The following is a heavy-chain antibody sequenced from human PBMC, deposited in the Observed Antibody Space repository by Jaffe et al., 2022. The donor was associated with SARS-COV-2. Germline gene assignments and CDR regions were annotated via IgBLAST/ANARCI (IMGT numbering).Heavy chain of an antibody. CDR1: GGSISSDC. CDR3: ARGVAFDWLSPQRQGYFDL. Sequence: QVQLQESGPEVVKPSETLSLTCSVSGGSISSDCWSWIRQPPGKGLEWIGYIHYSGSTNYNPSLKGRVTISIGVSKDQFSLKLSSVTAADTAIYYCARGVAFDWLSPQRQGYFDLWGRGTLVTVSS. J-gene: IGHJ2*01. D-gene: IGHD3-9*01. V-gene: IGHV4-59*01. CDR2: IHYSGST.